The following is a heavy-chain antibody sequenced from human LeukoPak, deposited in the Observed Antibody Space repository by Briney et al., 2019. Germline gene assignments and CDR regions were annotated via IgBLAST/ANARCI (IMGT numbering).Heavy chain of an antibody. V-gene: IGHV1-69*05. CDR2: IIPIFGTA. CDR3: ARDNYAGANWFDP. Sequence: SVKVSCKASGGTFSSYAISWVRQGPGQGLEWMGGIIPIFGTANYAQKFQGRVTITTDESTSTAYMELSSLRSEDTAVYYCARDNYAGANWFDPWGQGTLVTVSS. CDR1: GGTFSSYA. D-gene: IGHD1-7*01. J-gene: IGHJ5*02.